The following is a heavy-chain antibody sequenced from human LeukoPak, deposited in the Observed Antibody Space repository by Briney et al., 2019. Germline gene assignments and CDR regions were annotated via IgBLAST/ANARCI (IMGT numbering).Heavy chain of an antibody. V-gene: IGHV4-39*07. CDR2: IYYSGST. J-gene: IGHJ4*02. CDR3: ARGPTRYYFDC. Sequence: SQTLSLTCTVSGGSISSSSYYWGRIRQPPGKGLEWIGSIYYSGSTYYNPSLKSRVTISVDTPKNQFSLGLSSVTAADTAVYYCARGPTRYYFDCWGQGTLVTVSS. D-gene: IGHD4-17*01. CDR1: GGSISSSSYY.